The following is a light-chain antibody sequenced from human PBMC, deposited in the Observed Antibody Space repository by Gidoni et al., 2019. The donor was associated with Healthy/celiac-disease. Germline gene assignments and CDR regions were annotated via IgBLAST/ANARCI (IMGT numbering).Light chain of an antibody. Sequence: EILLTHSPGTLSLSPGERATLSCRASQSGSSSYLAWYQQKPGQAPRLLIYGASSRATGIPDRFSGSGSGTDFTLTISRLEPEDFAVYYWQQYGSSPRTFGQGTKVEIK. CDR3: QQYGSSPRT. V-gene: IGKV3-20*01. CDR2: GAS. CDR1: QSGSSSY. J-gene: IGKJ1*01.